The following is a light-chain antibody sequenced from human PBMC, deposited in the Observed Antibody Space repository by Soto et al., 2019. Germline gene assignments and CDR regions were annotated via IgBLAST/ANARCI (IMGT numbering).Light chain of an antibody. CDR3: QQCSWHPFTVT. V-gene: IGKV3-15*01. J-gene: IGKJ4*01. Sequence: EIVMTQSPATLSVSPGERATLSCRASQSVSSNLAWYQQKPGQAPRLLIYDASTRATGIPARFSGSGSATEYTLTISSLQSEDSAVYYCQQCSWHPFTVTFGGGTKVEIK. CDR1: QSVSSN. CDR2: DAS.